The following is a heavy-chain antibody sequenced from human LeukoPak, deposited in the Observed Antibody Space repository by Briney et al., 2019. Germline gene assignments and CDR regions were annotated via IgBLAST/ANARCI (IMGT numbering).Heavy chain of an antibody. J-gene: IGHJ4*02. Sequence: SETLSLTCTVSGGSISSSSYYWGWIRQPPGKGLEWIGSIYYSGSTYYNPSLKSRVTISVDTSKNQFSLKLSSVTAADTAVYYCARDRGELLAVVDYWGQGTLVTVSS. D-gene: IGHD1-26*01. V-gene: IGHV4-39*07. CDR2: IYYSGST. CDR3: ARDRGELLAVVDY. CDR1: GGSISSSSYY.